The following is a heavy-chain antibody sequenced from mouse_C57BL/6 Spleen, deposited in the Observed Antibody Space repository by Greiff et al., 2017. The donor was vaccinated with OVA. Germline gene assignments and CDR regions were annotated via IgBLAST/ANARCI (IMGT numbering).Heavy chain of an antibody. CDR3: ARYYDGSSYYY. Sequence: QVQLKESGPELVKPGASVKISCKASGYAFSSSWLNWVKQRPGKGLEWLGRIYPGDGDTNYNGKFKGKATLTADNSSSTAYMHLSSLTSEDSAVYCCARYYDGSSYYYWGQGTTLTVSS. J-gene: IGHJ2*01. CDR2: IYPGDGDT. V-gene: IGHV1-82*01. CDR1: GYAFSSSW. D-gene: IGHD1-1*01.